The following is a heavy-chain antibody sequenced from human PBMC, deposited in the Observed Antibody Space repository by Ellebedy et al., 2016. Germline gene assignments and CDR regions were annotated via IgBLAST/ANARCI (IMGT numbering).Heavy chain of an antibody. J-gene: IGHJ4*02. Sequence: GGSLRLSCEASGFTFSSHAMSWIRQAAGEGLEWVSAITGDTDSTYYADSVKGRFTISRDNSRNTLYLQMNSLRVEDTALYYCVKGATSGSWVTMEYWGQGALVTVSS. CDR1: GFTFSSHA. D-gene: IGHD6-13*01. CDR3: VKGATSGSWVTMEY. CDR2: ITGDTDST. V-gene: IGHV3-23*01.